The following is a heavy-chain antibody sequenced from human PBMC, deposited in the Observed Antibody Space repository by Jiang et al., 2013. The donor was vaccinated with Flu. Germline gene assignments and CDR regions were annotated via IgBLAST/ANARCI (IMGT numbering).Heavy chain of an antibody. V-gene: IGHV6-1*01. J-gene: IGHJ4*02. CDR2: TYYRSKWDN. D-gene: IGHD2-15*01. CDR1: GDSVSSNSAA. CDR3: ARDVGYCSGGRCSALDY. Sequence: LSLTCAISGDSVSSNSAAWNWIRQSPSRGLEWLGRTYYRSKWDNDCAVSVKSRITINPDTSKNQFSLQLNSVTPEDTAVYYCARDVGYCSGGRCSALDYWGQGTLVTVSS.